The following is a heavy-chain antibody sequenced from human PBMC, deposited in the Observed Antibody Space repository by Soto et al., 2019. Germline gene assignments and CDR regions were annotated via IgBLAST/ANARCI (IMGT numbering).Heavy chain of an antibody. CDR3: AKDRPACNFDY. Sequence: EVQVLDSGGGLVQPGGSLRLSCAASGFTFNNYAMNWVRQAPGKGLEWVATISATGGSTYYADSVKGRFTISRDNSKNTPYLQMNSLRVEDTAVYNCAKDRPACNFDYWGQGTQVTVAS. CDR1: GFTFNNYA. V-gene: IGHV3-23*01. CDR2: ISATGGST. D-gene: IGHD2-2*01. J-gene: IGHJ4*02.